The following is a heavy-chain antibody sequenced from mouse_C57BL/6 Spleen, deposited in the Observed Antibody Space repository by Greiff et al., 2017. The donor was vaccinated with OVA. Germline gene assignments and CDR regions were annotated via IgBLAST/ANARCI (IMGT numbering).Heavy chain of an antibody. CDR1: GYTFTSYW. Sequence: VQLQQPGAELVKPGASVKLSCKASGYTFTSYWMQWVKQRPGQGLEWIGEIDPSDSYTNYNQKFKGKATLTVDTSSSTAYMQLSSLTSEDSAVYYCARYRNWFAYWGQGTLVTVSA. V-gene: IGHV1-50*01. CDR2: IDPSDSYT. J-gene: IGHJ3*01. CDR3: ARYRNWFAY.